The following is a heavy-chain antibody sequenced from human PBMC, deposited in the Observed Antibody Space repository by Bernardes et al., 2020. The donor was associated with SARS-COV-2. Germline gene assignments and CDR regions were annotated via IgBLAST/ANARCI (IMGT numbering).Heavy chain of an antibody. Sequence: SETLYLTCTVSGGSISSASYYWSWIRRPAGKGLEWIGRIYSSGNTNYSPSLKSRVTMSVDTSKNQFSLELSSVTAADTAVYYCARVGYYDNGARNGMDVWGQVTTVTVSS. J-gene: IGHJ6*02. CDR3: ARVGYYDNGARNGMDV. V-gene: IGHV4-61*02. CDR1: GGSISSASYY. D-gene: IGHD3-22*01. CDR2: IYSSGNT.